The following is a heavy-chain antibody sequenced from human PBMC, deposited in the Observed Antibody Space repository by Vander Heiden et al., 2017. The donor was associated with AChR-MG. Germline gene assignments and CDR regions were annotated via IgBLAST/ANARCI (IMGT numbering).Heavy chain of an antibody. D-gene: IGHD6-19*01. Sequence: QVQLVQSGAEVKKPGASMKVSCKASGYTFTSYSIHWVRQAPGQGLEWMGIINPNGGRTTYAQKFQGRVTMTRDTSTSTVYMELSSLTSEDTAVYYCARDVVLSRGWYGGGFDPWGQGTLGTVYS. J-gene: IGHJ5*02. CDR2: INPNGGRT. CDR1: GYTFTSYS. V-gene: IGHV1-46*01. CDR3: ARDVVLSRGWYGGGFDP.